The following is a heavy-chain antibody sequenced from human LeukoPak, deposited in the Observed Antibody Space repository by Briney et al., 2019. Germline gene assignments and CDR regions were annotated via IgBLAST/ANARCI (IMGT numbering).Heavy chain of an antibody. D-gene: IGHD3-9*01. CDR3: ARGPGTPYYDILTGYYAFDY. Sequence: NPSETLSLTCAVYGGSFSGYYWSWIRQPPGKGLEWIGEINHSGSTNYNPSLKSRVTISVDTSKNQFSLKLSPVTAADTAVYYCARGPGTPYYDILTGYYAFDYWGQGTLVTVSS. CDR2: INHSGST. J-gene: IGHJ4*02. CDR1: GGSFSGYY. V-gene: IGHV4-34*01.